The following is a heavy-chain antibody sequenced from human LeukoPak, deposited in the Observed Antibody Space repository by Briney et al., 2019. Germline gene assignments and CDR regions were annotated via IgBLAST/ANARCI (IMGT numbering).Heavy chain of an antibody. J-gene: IGHJ4*02. V-gene: IGHV3-15*01. Sequence: PGGSLRLSCAASGFTFNNAWMNWVRQAPGKGLEWVGRVKTRTDGETTDHSAPVKGRFIISRDDSKNTLYLQMNSLMTEDTAVYCTLRVDTTNDYWGQGTLVTVSS. D-gene: IGHD5-18*01. CDR2: VKTRTDGETT. CDR1: GFTFNNAW. CDR3: LRVDTTNDY.